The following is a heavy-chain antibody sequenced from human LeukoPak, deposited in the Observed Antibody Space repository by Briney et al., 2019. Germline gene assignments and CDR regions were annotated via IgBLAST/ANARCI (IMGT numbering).Heavy chain of an antibody. V-gene: IGHV4-59*01. CDR1: GGSISSYY. D-gene: IGHD1-14*01. CDR3: ARATGDIHIDY. J-gene: IGHJ4*02. Sequence: SETLSLTCTVSGGSISSYYWSWIRQPPGKGLEWIGYIFYGGSTDYNPSLKSRVTISVDTSKNQFSLKLRSVTAPDTAVYYCARATGDIHIDYWAQGTLVTVSS. CDR2: IFYGGST.